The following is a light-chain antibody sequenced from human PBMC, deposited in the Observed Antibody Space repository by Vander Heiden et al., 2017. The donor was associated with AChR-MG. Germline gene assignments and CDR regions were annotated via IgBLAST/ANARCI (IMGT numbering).Light chain of an antibody. Sequence: DIQMTQSPYTLSASVGDSVTITCRARQSISDLLAWYHQNPGEAPKLLISYASHLGPGVPSTFSGRRSSAEFSLPISRLQPDEFSTFYCRQYKTFSRTFGHGTKVAFK. CDR2: YAS. J-gene: IGKJ1*01. CDR1: QSISDL. V-gene: IGKV1-5*01. CDR3: RQYKTFSRT.